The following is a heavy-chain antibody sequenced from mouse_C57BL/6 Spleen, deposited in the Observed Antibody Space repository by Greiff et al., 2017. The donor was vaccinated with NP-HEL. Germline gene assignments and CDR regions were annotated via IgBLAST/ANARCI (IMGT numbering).Heavy chain of an antibody. J-gene: IGHJ2*01. Sequence: EVMLVESGGGLVQPGGSLSLSCAASGFTFTDYYMSWVRQPPGKALEWLGFIRNKANGYTTEYSASVTGRFTISRDNSQSILYLQMNALRAEDSATYYCARYGYDGGRDYWGQGTTLTVSS. CDR2: IRNKANGYTT. CDR3: ARYGYDGGRDY. V-gene: IGHV7-3*01. CDR1: GFTFTDYY. D-gene: IGHD2-2*01.